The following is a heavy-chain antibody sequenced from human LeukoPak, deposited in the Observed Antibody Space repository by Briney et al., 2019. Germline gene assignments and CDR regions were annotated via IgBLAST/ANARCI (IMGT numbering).Heavy chain of an antibody. J-gene: IGHJ5*02. CDR2: IKVDGSIE. CDR3: VSQQVAPP. V-gene: IGHV3-7*01. CDR1: GFTFSHYW. D-gene: IGHD5-12*01. Sequence: GGSLRLSCVASGFTFSHYWMSWVRQAPGKGLEWVANIKVDGSIEDYVDSVKGRFTVSRDNAKNSLYLEMNSLRVEDTAVYYCVSQQVAPPWGQGTLVIVSS.